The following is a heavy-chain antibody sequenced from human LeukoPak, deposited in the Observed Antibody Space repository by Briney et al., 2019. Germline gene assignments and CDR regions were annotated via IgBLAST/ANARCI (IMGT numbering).Heavy chain of an antibody. V-gene: IGHV4-59*01. CDR3: ARDYYGDYSGDY. CDR2: IYSSGTT. Sequence: SETLSLTCSVSGGSINTYYWSWIRQPPGKGLEWIGYIYSSGTTNYNPSLKSRVTMSVDTSKNQFSLNLTSVTAADTAVYFCARDYYGDYSGDYWGQGTLVTVSS. CDR1: GGSINTYY. D-gene: IGHD4-17*01. J-gene: IGHJ4*02.